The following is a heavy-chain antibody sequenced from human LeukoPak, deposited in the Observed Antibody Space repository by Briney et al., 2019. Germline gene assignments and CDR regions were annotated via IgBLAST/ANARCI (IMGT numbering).Heavy chain of an antibody. V-gene: IGHV3-21*04. CDR2: ISSSSSYI. J-gene: IGHJ4*02. D-gene: IGHD2-2*01. CDR1: GFTFSSYS. Sequence: GGSLRLSCAASGFTFSSYSMNWVRQAPGKGLEWVSSISSSSSYIYYADSVKGRFTISRDNAKNSLYLQMNSLRAEDTAVYYCANHRGYCSSTSCATGDYWGQGTLVTVSS. CDR3: ANHRGYCSSTSCATGDY.